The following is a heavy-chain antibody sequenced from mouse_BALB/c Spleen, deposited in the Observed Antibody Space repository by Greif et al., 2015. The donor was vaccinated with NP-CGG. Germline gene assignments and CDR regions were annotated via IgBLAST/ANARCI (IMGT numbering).Heavy chain of an antibody. Sequence: EVMLVESGGGLVQPGGSLRLSCATSGFTSSDLYMEWVRQPPGKRLEWIAASRNKANDYTTEYSASVKGRFIVSRDTSQSILYLQMNALRAEDTAIYYCARDGNYWYFDVWGAGTTVTVSS. CDR2: SRNKANDYTT. J-gene: IGHJ1*01. CDR3: ARDGNYWYFDV. V-gene: IGHV7-1*02. CDR1: GFTSSDLY.